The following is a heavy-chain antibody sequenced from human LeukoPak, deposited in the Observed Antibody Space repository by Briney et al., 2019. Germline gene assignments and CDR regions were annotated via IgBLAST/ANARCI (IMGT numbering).Heavy chain of an antibody. CDR1: GGTFSSYA. J-gene: IGHJ4*02. V-gene: IGHV1-69*13. CDR3: ARVDQLGYCSGGSCPTYFDY. Sequence: SVKVSCKASGGTFSSYAISWVRQAPGQGLEWMGGIIPIFGTANYAQKFQGRVTITEDESTSTAYMELSSLRSEDTAVYYCARVDQLGYCSGGSCPTYFDYWGQGTLVTVSS. CDR2: IIPIFGTA. D-gene: IGHD2-15*01.